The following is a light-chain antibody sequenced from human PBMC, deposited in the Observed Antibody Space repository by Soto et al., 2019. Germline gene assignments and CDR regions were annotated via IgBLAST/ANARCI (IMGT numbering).Light chain of an antibody. CDR3: QQYNSYSVT. Sequence: VMTQAPATLSVSPGERATLSCRASQTINNNVAWYQLKDGQVPRLVIYGASTRATDIPARFSGSGSGTEFTLTISSLQPDDFATYYCQQYNSYSVTFGQGTRLEIK. CDR1: QTINNN. CDR2: GAS. V-gene: IGKV3-15*01. J-gene: IGKJ5*01.